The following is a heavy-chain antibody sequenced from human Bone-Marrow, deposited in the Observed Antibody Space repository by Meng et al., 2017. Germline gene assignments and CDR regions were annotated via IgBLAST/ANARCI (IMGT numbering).Heavy chain of an antibody. Sequence: SETLSLTCAVYGGSFSGYYWSWIRQPPGKGLEWIGEINHSGSTNYNPSLKSRVTISVDTSKNQFSLKLSSVTAADTAVYYCVTMVRGRGDWFDPWGQGTRVTVSS. D-gene: IGHD3-10*01. CDR2: INHSGST. CDR3: VTMVRGRGDWFDP. CDR1: GGSFSGYY. J-gene: IGHJ5*02. V-gene: IGHV4-34*01.